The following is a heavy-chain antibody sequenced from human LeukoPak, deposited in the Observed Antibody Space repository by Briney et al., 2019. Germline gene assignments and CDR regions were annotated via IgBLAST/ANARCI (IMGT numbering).Heavy chain of an antibody. CDR2: IKQDGSEK. CDR1: GFTFSSYA. J-gene: IGHJ4*02. D-gene: IGHD3-22*01. CDR3: ARDRMDYYDSSGYYGLYYFDY. Sequence: GGSLRLSCAASGFTFSSYAMSWVRQAPGKGLEWVANIKQDGSEKYYVDSVKGRFTISRDNAKNSLYLQMNSLRAEDTAVYYCARDRMDYYDSSGYYGLYYFDYWGQGTLVTVSS. V-gene: IGHV3-7*01.